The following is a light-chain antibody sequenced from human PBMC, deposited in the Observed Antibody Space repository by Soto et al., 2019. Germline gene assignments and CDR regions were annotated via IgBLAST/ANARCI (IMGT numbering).Light chain of an antibody. J-gene: IGLJ1*01. Sequence: QSVLTQPASVSGSPGQSITISCTGTSNDVGGYNYVSWYQQHPGKAPKLMIYVVSNRPSGVSNRFSGSKSGNTASLTISGLQAEDEADYYCSSYTSSSVFGTGTKVTVL. CDR3: SSYTSSSV. V-gene: IGLV2-14*01. CDR2: VVS. CDR1: SNDVGGYNY.